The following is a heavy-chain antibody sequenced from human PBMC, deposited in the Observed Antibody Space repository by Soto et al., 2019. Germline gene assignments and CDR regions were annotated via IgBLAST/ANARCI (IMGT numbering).Heavy chain of an antibody. CDR2: IIPMFGTA. J-gene: IGHJ6*02. CDR1: GGTFSSYA. V-gene: IGHV1-69*01. D-gene: IGHD4-17*01. Sequence: QVQLVQSGAEVKKPGSSVKVSCKASGGTFSSYAISWVRQAPGQGLEWMGGIIPMFGTANYAQKFQGRVTITADESTSTAYMELSSLRSEDTAVYYCARGDYGDYYYYNGMDVWGQGTTVTVSS. CDR3: ARGDYGDYYYYNGMDV.